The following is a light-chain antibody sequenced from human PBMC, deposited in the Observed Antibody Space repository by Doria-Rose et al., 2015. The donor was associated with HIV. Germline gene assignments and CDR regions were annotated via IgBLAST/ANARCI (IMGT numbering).Light chain of an antibody. CDR3: QQRSNWPPIFT. J-gene: IGKJ3*01. CDR1: QSVSSN. CDR2: DAS. V-gene: IGKV3-11*01. Sequence: EIVLTQSPATLSLSPGERATLSCRASQSVSSNLAWYQQKPGQAPRLLIYDASNRATGIPARFSGNGSGTDFTLTISSLEPEDFAVYFCQQRSNWPPIFTFGPGTKVDI.